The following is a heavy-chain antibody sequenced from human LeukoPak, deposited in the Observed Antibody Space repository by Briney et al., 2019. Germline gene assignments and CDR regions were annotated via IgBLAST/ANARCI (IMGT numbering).Heavy chain of an antibody. CDR2: VYYGGST. CDR1: GGSIIDTSHY. Sequence: SETLSLTCTVSGGSIIDTSHYWAWIRQPPGKGLEWIASVYYGGSTHYNPSLKSRVTISADTSKNQFSLKLSSVTAADTAVYYCARESSSSGDAFDIWGQGTMVTVSS. V-gene: IGHV4-39*07. CDR3: ARESSSSGDAFDI. J-gene: IGHJ3*02. D-gene: IGHD3-22*01.